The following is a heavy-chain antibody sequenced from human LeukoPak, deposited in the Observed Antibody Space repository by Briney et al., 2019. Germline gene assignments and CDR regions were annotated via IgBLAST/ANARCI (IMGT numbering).Heavy chain of an antibody. D-gene: IGHD3-16*01. CDR3: ARAGKSWVDYGATWDF. Sequence: PGGSLRLSCAASGFTFSRYSMNWVRQAPGKGLEWVSYISSSSRTMYYADSVKGRFTISRDNAKNSLYLQMNSLRAEDTAVYYCARAGKSWVDYGATWDFWGQGTLVTVSS. V-gene: IGHV3-48*01. J-gene: IGHJ4*02. CDR2: ISSSSRTM. CDR1: GFTFSRYS.